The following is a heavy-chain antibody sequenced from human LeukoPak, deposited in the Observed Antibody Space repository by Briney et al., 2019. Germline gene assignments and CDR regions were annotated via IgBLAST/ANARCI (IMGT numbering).Heavy chain of an antibody. Sequence: SETLSLTCSVSGGSIGTYYWSWIRQPAGKGLEWIGRINTSGNTNYSPSLKSRVTMSVDTSKNQFSLRLSSVTAADTAIYFCARESVGATPNWFDSWGQGTLVTVSS. D-gene: IGHD1-26*01. CDR1: GGSIGTYY. V-gene: IGHV4-4*07. CDR2: INTSGNT. CDR3: ARESVGATPNWFDS. J-gene: IGHJ5*01.